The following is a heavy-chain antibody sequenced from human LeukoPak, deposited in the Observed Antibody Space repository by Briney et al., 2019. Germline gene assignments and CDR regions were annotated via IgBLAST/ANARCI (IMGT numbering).Heavy chain of an antibody. J-gene: IGHJ4*02. CDR3: ARDEKSIAASFFDY. CDR1: GFTFSSYS. D-gene: IGHD6-6*01. Sequence: PGGSLRLSCAASGFTFSSYSMNWVRQAPGKGLEWVSSISSSSSYIYYADSAKGRFTISRDNAKNSLYLQMNSLRAEDTAVYYCARDEKSIAASFFDYWGQGTLVTVSS. CDR2: ISSSSSYI. V-gene: IGHV3-21*01.